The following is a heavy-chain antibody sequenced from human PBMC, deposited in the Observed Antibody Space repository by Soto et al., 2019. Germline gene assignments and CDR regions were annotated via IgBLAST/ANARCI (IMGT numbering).Heavy chain of an antibody. CDR1: GFTFSSYG. J-gene: IGHJ6*03. CDR3: ANDYGDYFYYYMDV. Sequence: GGSLRLSCAASGFTFSSYGMHWVRQAPGKGLEWVAVISYDGSNKYYADSVKGRFTISRDNSKNTLYLQMNSLRAEDTAVYYCANDYGDYFYYYMDVWGKGTTVTVSS. V-gene: IGHV3-30*18. D-gene: IGHD4-17*01. CDR2: ISYDGSNK.